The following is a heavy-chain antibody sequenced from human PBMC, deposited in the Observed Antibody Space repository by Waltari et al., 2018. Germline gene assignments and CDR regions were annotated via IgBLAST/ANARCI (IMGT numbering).Heavy chain of an antibody. CDR1: GGSFSGYY. CDR2: INHSGIT. J-gene: IGHJ5*02. Sequence: QVQLQQWGAGLLKPSETLSLTCAVYGGSFSGYYWSWIRQPPGKGLEWIGEINHSGITNYNPSLKSRVTISVDTSKNQFSLKLSSVTAADTAVYYCARVFHTIFGVVNWFDPWGQGTLVTVSS. V-gene: IGHV4-34*01. CDR3: ARVFHTIFGVVNWFDP. D-gene: IGHD3-3*01.